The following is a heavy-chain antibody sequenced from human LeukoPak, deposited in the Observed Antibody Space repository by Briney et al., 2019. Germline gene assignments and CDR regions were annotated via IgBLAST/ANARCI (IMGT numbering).Heavy chain of an antibody. D-gene: IGHD4-23*01. CDR3: ARNHGGWFDS. CDR1: SDSITNYF. Sequence: SETLSLTCTVSSDSITNYFWSWIRQPPGKGLEWIGYIDNSGSSKYNPSLKSRVTLSVDTTENQFTLKLSSVTAADTAVYYCARNHGGWFDSWGQGTLVTVSS. V-gene: IGHV4-59*01. J-gene: IGHJ5*01. CDR2: IDNSGSS.